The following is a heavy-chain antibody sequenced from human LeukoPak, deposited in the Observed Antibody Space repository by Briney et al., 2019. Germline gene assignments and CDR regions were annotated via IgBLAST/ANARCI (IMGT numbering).Heavy chain of an antibody. Sequence: EASETLSLTCTVSGGSISSSSYYWAWIRQPPVKGLEWIGSISYSGSTYYNPSLKSRVTISVDTSKNQFSLKLNSVTATDTSVYYCTRHHKVLRYFDWGQGTLVTVSS. CDR2: ISYSGST. D-gene: IGHD3-9*01. CDR1: GGSISSSSYY. J-gene: IGHJ4*02. V-gene: IGHV4-39*01. CDR3: TRHHKVLRYFD.